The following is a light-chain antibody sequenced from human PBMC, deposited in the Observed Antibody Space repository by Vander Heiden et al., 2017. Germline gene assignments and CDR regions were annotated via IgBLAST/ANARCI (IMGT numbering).Light chain of an antibody. Sequence: DIQMTQSPSSLSASAGDRVTITCRASQGISNYLAWYQQKAGKVPKLLIYAASTLQSGIPSRFSGSGSGTDFTLTISSLQPEDVATYYCQKYNSAPWTFGQGTKVEIK. V-gene: IGKV1-27*01. CDR1: QGISNY. CDR3: QKYNSAPWT. J-gene: IGKJ1*01. CDR2: AAS.